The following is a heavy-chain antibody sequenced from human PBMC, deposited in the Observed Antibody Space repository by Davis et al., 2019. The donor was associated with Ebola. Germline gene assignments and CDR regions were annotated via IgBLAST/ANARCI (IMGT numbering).Heavy chain of an antibody. D-gene: IGHD2-15*01. CDR2: LYYSGNT. V-gene: IGHV4-59*01. CDR1: GGSISSYY. J-gene: IGHJ4*02. CDR3: ARGLVVVAATYFDY. Sequence: MPSETLSLTCTVSGGSISSYYWSWIRQPLGKGLEWIGYLYYSGNTNYNPSLKSRVTISVDTSKNQFSLKLSSVTAADTAVYYCARGLVVVAATYFDYWGQGTLVTVSS.